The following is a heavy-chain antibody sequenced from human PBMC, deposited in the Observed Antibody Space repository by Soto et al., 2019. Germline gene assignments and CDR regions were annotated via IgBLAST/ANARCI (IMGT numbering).Heavy chain of an antibody. CDR2: INHSGST. CDR3: ARIVGATRYFDY. V-gene: IGHV4-34*01. Sequence: SETLSLTCAVYGGSFSGYYWGWIRQPPGKGLEWIGEINHSGSTNYNPSLKSRVTISVDTSKNQFSLKLSSVTAADTAVYYCARIVGATRYFDYWGQGTLVTVSS. D-gene: IGHD1-26*01. J-gene: IGHJ4*02. CDR1: GGSFSGYY.